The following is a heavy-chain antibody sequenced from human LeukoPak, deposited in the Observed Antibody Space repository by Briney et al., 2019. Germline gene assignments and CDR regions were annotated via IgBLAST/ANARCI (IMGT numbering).Heavy chain of an antibody. D-gene: IGHD3-10*01. CDR1: GFSLSSYN. Sequence: GGSLRLSCVASGFSLSSYNMNWVRQAPGKGLEWVSSISTSSYYIYYTDSVRGRFIISRDNAKNSLYLQMNSLRAEDTALYYCAKDPRWGNKYYYGSGSYYNEGFYFDYWGQGTLVTVSS. CDR3: AKDPRWGNKYYYGSGSYYNEGFYFDY. CDR2: ISTSSYYI. V-gene: IGHV3-21*04. J-gene: IGHJ4*02.